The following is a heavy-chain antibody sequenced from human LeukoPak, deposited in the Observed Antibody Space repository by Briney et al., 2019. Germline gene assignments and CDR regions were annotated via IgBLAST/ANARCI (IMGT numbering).Heavy chain of an antibody. CDR2: INPNSDYT. CDR3: ARVRAPSFAQGGFDY. V-gene: IGHV1-2*02. CDR1: GYIFTSYY. D-gene: IGHD3-16*01. Sequence: ASVKVSCKASGYIFTSYYMHWVRQAPGQGLEWMGRINPNSDYTDYAQKFQGRVTMTRDTSISTAYMELSSLRSDDTAMYYCARVRAPSFAQGGFDYWGQGTLVTVSS. J-gene: IGHJ4*02.